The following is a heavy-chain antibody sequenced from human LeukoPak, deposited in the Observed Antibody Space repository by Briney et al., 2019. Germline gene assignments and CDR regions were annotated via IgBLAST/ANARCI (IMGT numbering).Heavy chain of an antibody. CDR2: IWVDGNNR. Sequence: VRPLRLSCAASGFTFRNYGMHSVRQTTGKGLEWVSFIWVDGNNRFYADSVKGRFTISRDNSKDMLYLQMDSLRPEDTAVYYWAKDPGASVSGFYMDVWGKGTTVIVSS. V-gene: IGHV3-30*02. CDR1: GFTFRNYG. J-gene: IGHJ6*03. CDR3: AKDPGASVSGFYMDV. D-gene: IGHD2-8*02.